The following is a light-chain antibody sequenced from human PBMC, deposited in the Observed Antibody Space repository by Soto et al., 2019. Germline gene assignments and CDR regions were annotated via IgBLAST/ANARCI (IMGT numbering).Light chain of an antibody. CDR1: QSVSSSY. V-gene: IGKV3-20*01. CDR3: QQYGSSPMYT. J-gene: IGKJ2*01. CDR2: GAS. Sequence: EIVLTQSPGTLSLSPGERATLSCRASQSVSSSYLAWYQQKPGQAPRLLIYGASSRATGIQDRFSGRGSGTDLTLTISRLEPEDFAVYYCQQYGSSPMYTFGQGTKLEIK.